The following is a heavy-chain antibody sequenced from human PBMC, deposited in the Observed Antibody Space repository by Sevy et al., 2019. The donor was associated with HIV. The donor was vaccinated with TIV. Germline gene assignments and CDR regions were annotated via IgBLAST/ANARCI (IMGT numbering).Heavy chain of an antibody. CDR1: GYTFSSYW. Sequence: GGSLRLSCAASGYTFSSYWMTWVRQAPGKGLEWVANMRQDGSEKYYVDSVKGRFTISRDNAKNSLSLQMNSLRSDDTAVYYCARGIYGSGSRLGLGYWGQGILVTVSS. D-gene: IGHD3-10*01. J-gene: IGHJ4*02. CDR2: MRQDGSEK. V-gene: IGHV3-7*01. CDR3: ARGIYGSGSRLGLGY.